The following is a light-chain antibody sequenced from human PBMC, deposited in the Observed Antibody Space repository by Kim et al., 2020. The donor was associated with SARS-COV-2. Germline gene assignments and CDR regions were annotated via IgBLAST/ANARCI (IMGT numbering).Light chain of an antibody. J-gene: IGKJ1*01. Sequence: ELVLTQSPGTLSLSPGERATLSCRASLSVSSSYLAWYQQKPGQAPRLLIYGASSRATGIPDRFSGSGSGTDFTLTINRLEPEDFAVFYCQHSETFGQGTKVDIK. V-gene: IGKV3-20*01. CDR2: GAS. CDR3: QHSET. CDR1: LSVSSSY.